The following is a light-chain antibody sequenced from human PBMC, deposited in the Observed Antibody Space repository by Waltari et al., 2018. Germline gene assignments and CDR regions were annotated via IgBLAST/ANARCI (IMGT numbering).Light chain of an antibody. V-gene: IGKV3-20*01. CDR2: GTS. CDR3: HQYKIWPEA. CDR1: QRVSSSY. Sequence: ESVLTQSPGTLSLSPGERATLSCRASQRVSSSYLAWYQQKPGQAPRLLIYGTSSRATGIPDRFSGSRSGTDFALTISSLQSEDFAVYYCHQYKIWPEAFGQGTKVEIK. J-gene: IGKJ1*01.